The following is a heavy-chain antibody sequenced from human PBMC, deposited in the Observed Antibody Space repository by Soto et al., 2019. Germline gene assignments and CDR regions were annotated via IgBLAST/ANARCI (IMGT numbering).Heavy chain of an antibody. CDR3: ARADYGMDV. J-gene: IGHJ6*02. Sequence: PSETLSLTSTVSGGSISSGDYYWSWIRQPPGKGLEWIGYIYYSESTYYNPSLKSRVTISVDTSKNQFSLRLSSVTAADTAVYYCARADYGMDVWGQGTTVTVSS. V-gene: IGHV4-30-4*01. CDR1: GGSISSGDYY. CDR2: IYYSEST.